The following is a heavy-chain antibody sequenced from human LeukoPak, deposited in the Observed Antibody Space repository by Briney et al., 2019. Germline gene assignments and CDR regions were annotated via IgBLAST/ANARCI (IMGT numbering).Heavy chain of an antibody. CDR2: ISYDGSNK. V-gene: IGHV3-30-3*01. CDR3: ARDHAIVVVPAAPSGAFDI. J-gene: IGHJ3*02. Sequence: GGSLRLSCAASGFTFSSYAMHWVRQAPGKGLEWVAVISYDGSNKYYADSVKGRFTISRDNSKNTLYLQMNSLRAEDTAGYYCARDHAIVVVPAAPSGAFDIWGQGTMVTVSS. CDR1: GFTFSSYA. D-gene: IGHD2-2*01.